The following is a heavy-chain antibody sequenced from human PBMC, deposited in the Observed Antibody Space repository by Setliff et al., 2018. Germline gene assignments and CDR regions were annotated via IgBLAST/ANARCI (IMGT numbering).Heavy chain of an antibody. CDR3: ARSAVAVPGQFYFDN. Sequence: ETLSLTCAVYGESFSSYSMNWVRQAPGKGLEWVSSISSSSSYIYYADSVKGRFTISRDNAKNSLYLQMNSLRTEDTAVYYCARSAVAVPGQFYFDNWGQGTQVTVSS. CDR1: GESFSSYS. V-gene: IGHV3-21*01. CDR2: ISSSSSYI. D-gene: IGHD6-19*01. J-gene: IGHJ4*02.